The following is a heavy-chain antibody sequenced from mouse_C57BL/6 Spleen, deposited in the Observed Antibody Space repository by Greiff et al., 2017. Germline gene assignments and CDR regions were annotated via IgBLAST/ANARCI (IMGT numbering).Heavy chain of an antibody. J-gene: IGHJ2*01. Sequence: DVMLVESGGGLVKPGGSLKLSCAASGFTFSDYGMHWVRQAPEKGLEWVAYISSGSSTIYYADTVKGRFTISRDNANNTLFLQMTSLRSEDTAMYYCARRPGTAYFDYWGQGTTLTVSS. D-gene: IGHD4-1*01. CDR3: ARRPGTAYFDY. CDR1: GFTFSDYG. CDR2: ISSGSSTI. V-gene: IGHV5-17*01.